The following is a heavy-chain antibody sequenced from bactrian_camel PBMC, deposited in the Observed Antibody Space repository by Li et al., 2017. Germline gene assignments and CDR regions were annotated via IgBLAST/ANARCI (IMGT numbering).Heavy chain of an antibody. D-gene: IGHD3*01. J-gene: IGHJ6*01. V-gene: IGHV3S7*01. CDR2: IYTDGSGP. Sequence: VQLVESGGGLVQPGNSLRVSCAVSGFTSSRAYMSWVRQAPGKGLEWVSSIYTDGSGPYYAESVKGRLTMSSDNAKNTVYLQMISLKPEDTAVYYCAAPPDDCYSDSWCPLHLFGYWGQGTQVTVS. CDR1: GFTSSRAY. CDR3: AAPPDDCYSDSWCPLHLFGY.